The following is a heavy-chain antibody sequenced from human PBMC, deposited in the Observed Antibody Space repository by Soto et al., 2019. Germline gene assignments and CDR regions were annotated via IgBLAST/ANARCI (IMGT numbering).Heavy chain of an antibody. Sequence: GGSLRLSCAASGFTFSSYNMNWVRQAPGKGLEWVSSISSSRSYIYYADSVKGRFTVSRDNAKNSLYLQMNSLRAEDTAVYYCARSIAARLNWFDPWGQGTLVTVSS. D-gene: IGHD6-6*01. J-gene: IGHJ5*02. CDR3: ARSIAARLNWFDP. CDR2: ISSSRSYI. V-gene: IGHV3-21*01. CDR1: GFTFSSYN.